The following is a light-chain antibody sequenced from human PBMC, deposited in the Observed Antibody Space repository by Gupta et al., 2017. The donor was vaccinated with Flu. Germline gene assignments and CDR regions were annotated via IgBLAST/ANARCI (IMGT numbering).Light chain of an antibody. CDR3: QQRSDWR. J-gene: IGKJ5*01. V-gene: IGKV3-11*01. CDR2: DAS. Sequence: EIVLTQSPATLSLSPGESASLSCKASQSVSSYLAWYQHKPGQAPRLLIYDASNRATGIPARFSGSGSGTDFTLTISRLEPEDSAVYYCQQRSDWRFGQGTRLEIK. CDR1: QSVSSY.